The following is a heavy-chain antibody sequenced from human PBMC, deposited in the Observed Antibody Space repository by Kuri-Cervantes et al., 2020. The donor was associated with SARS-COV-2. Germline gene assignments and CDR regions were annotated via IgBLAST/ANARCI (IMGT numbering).Heavy chain of an antibody. D-gene: IGHD4-17*01. CDR3: AKGMTTVTTGWYFDL. CDR2: ISGSGGST. Sequence: GGSLRLSCAASGFTVSSNYMSWVRQAPGKGLEWVSAISGSGGSTYYADSVKGRFSISRDNSKNTLYLQMNSLRAEDTAVYYCAKGMTTVTTGWYFDLWGRGTLVTVSS. J-gene: IGHJ2*01. V-gene: IGHV3-23*01. CDR1: GFTVSSNY.